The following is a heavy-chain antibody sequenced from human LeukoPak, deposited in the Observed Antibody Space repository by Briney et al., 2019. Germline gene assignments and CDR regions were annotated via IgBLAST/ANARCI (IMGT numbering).Heavy chain of an antibody. J-gene: IGHJ6*02. CDR3: ARAMTTVSRYGMDV. CDR1: GFTVSSNY. CDR2: IYSGGTT. D-gene: IGHD4-17*01. V-gene: IGHV3-66*01. Sequence: GGSLRLSCAASGFTVSSNYMSSVRKAPGKGLDWVSVIYSGGTTYYADSVTGRFTISRDSSKNTLYLQMNSLRAEDTAVYYCARAMTTVSRYGMDVWGQGTTVTVSS.